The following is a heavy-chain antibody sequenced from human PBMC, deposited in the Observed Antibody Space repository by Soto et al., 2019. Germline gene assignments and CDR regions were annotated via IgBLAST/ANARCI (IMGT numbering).Heavy chain of an antibody. V-gene: IGHV5-51*01. D-gene: IGHD3-3*01. Sequence: GESLKISCKGSGYSFTSYWIGWVRQMPGKGLEWMGIIYPGDSDTRYSPSFQGQVTISADKSISTAYLQWSSLKASDTAMYYCARATYYDFWSGYYTGSWFDPWGQGTLVTVSS. CDR2: IYPGDSDT. CDR1: GYSFTSYW. J-gene: IGHJ5*02. CDR3: ARATYYDFWSGYYTGSWFDP.